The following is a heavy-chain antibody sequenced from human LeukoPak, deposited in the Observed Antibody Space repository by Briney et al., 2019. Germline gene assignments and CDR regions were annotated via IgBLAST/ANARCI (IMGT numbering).Heavy chain of an antibody. Sequence: ASVKVSCKASGYSFTTYGISWVRQAPGQGLEWMGWISAYDGSTNYAQQFQGRITLTIDTSTTTVSVELRSLRSDDTAIYYCARDQGSGSYYPRFDYWGQGALVTVSS. CDR1: GYSFTTYG. CDR3: ARDQGSGSYYPRFDY. V-gene: IGHV1-18*01. CDR2: ISAYDGST. J-gene: IGHJ4*02. D-gene: IGHD3-10*01.